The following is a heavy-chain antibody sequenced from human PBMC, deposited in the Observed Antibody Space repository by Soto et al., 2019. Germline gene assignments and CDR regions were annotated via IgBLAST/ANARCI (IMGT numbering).Heavy chain of an antibody. CDR1: GFTFSSFG. D-gene: IGHD3-10*01. V-gene: IGHV3-21*02. CDR3: ARSPSYYYGSGSYDY. J-gene: IGHJ4*02. Sequence: EVQLVDSGGGPVQPGGSLRLSCAASGFTFSSFGMHWVRQAPGKGLEWVSSISGTSTYIYYADSVKGRFTISRDNAKNSLYLQMNSLRAEDTAVYYCARSPSYYYGSGSYDYWGQGTLVTVSS. CDR2: ISGTSTYI.